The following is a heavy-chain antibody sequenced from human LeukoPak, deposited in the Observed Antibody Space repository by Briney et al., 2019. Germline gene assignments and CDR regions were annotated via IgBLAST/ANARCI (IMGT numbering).Heavy chain of an antibody. CDR3: ARGGDFSNL. V-gene: IGHV4-34*01. Sequence: PSETLSLTCAVYGGSLGGNYWTWIRQAPGKGLEWIGEIDHSGYTTYNPSLKSRLTISLDRSKNQFSLKLSSVTAADTAVYFCARGGDFSNLWGQGTLVIVSS. CDR2: IDHSGYT. J-gene: IGHJ4*02. CDR1: GGSLGGNY. D-gene: IGHD4-11*01.